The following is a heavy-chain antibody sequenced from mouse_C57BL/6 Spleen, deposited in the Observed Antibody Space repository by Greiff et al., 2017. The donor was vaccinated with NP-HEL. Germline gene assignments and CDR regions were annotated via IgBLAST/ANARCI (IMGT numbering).Heavy chain of an antibody. CDR1: GYTFTDYE. D-gene: IGHD1-1*01. CDR2: IDPETGGT. J-gene: IGHJ3*01. Sequence: VQLQQSGAELVRPGASVTLSCKASGYTFTDYEMHWVKQTPVHGLEWIGAIDPETGGTAYNQKFKGKAILTADKSSSTAYMELRSLTSEDSAVYYCTREAYVAYWGQGTLVTVSA. CDR3: TREAYVAY. V-gene: IGHV1-15*01.